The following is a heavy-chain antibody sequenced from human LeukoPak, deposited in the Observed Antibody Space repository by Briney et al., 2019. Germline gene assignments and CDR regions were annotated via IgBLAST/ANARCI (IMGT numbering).Heavy chain of an antibody. Sequence: ASVKVSCKASGGTFSSYAISWVRQAPGQGLEWMGGIIPIFGTANYAQKFQGRVTVTADKSTSTAYMELSSLRSEDTAVYYCARTRKTSSGWANWFDPWGQGTLVTVSS. V-gene: IGHV1-69*06. CDR2: IIPIFGTA. CDR1: GGTFSSYA. D-gene: IGHD6-19*01. J-gene: IGHJ5*02. CDR3: ARTRKTSSGWANWFDP.